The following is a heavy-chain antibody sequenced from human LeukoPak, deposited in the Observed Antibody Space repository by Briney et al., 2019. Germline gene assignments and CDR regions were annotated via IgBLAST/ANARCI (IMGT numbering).Heavy chain of an antibody. CDR2: IIPIFGTA. CDR3: ARMSGYSSSWYGDFSDY. J-gene: IGHJ4*02. CDR1: GGTFSSYA. V-gene: IGHV1-69*13. Sequence: SVKVSCKASGGTFSSYAISWVRQAPGQGLEWMGGIIPIFGTANYAQKFQGRVTITADESTSTAYMELSSLRSEDTAVYYCARMSGYSSSWYGDFSDYWGQGTLVTVSS. D-gene: IGHD6-13*01.